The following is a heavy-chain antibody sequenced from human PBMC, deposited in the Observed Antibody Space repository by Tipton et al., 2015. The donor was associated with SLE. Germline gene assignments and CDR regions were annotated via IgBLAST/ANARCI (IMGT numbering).Heavy chain of an antibody. Sequence: TLSLTCAVYGGSFSGYYWSWIRQPPGKGLEWIGEINHSGSTNYNPSLKSRVTISVDTSKNQFSLKLSSVTAADTAVYCCSVQLIRLGELLDYWGQGTLVTVSS. CDR3: SVQLIRLGELLDY. J-gene: IGHJ4*02. V-gene: IGHV4-34*01. D-gene: IGHD3-16*01. CDR1: GGSFSGYY. CDR2: INHSGST.